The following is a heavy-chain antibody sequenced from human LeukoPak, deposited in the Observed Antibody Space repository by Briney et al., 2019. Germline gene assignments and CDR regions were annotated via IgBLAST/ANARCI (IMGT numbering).Heavy chain of an antibody. CDR1: GYTFSGCY. Sequence: AALKVSCWASGYTFSGCYMHWVGQAAGQGREWMGWINPNSGGKNYAQKFQERVIMTRDTSISTAYMERSRLRSDDTAVYYCARGRKHEKIDYWGQGTLVTVSS. V-gene: IGHV1-2*02. J-gene: IGHJ4*02. CDR3: ARGRKHEKIDY. CDR2: INPNSGGK.